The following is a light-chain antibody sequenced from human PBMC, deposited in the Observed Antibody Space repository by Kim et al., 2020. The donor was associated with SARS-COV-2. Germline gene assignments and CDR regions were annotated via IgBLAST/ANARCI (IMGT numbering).Light chain of an antibody. CDR1: NIGSKN. V-gene: IGLV3-9*01. J-gene: IGLJ3*02. CDR3: QVWDSRNWV. CDR2: RDS. Sequence: SVALGQTARITCGGNNIGSKNVHWTQQKPGQAPGLVIYRDSNRPSGIPERFSGSNSGNTATLTISRAQAGDEADYYCQVWDSRNWVFGGGTQLTVL.